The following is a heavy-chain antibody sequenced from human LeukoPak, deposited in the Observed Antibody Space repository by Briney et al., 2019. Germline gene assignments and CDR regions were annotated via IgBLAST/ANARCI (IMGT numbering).Heavy chain of an antibody. J-gene: IGHJ4*02. Sequence: GGSLRLSCAASRFTFSSYSMNWVRQAPGKGLEWVSSISSTSSYINYADSVKGRFTISRDNAKNSLYLQMISLRAEDTAVYYCARSMQWLVPWVDYWGQGTLVTVSS. CDR3: ARSMQWLVPWVDY. CDR1: RFTFSSYS. D-gene: IGHD6-19*01. V-gene: IGHV3-21*01. CDR2: ISSTSSYI.